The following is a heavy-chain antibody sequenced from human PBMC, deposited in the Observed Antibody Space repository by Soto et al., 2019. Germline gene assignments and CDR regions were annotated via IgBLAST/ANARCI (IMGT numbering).Heavy chain of an antibody. Sequence: QVQLVQSEAEVKKPGASLKVSCRASGYNFANYGISWVRQAPGQGLEWMGWISAHNGDTKYAQKVQGRVTMTDNTCTSAAYIEMWSLRSDDTAEYYCTRDAAYNNFWSGVMELYSYNMDVWGQGTTVTV. D-gene: IGHD3-3*01. CDR3: TRDAAYNNFWSGVMELYSYNMDV. CDR2: ISAHNGDT. CDR1: GYNFANYG. V-gene: IGHV1-18*01. J-gene: IGHJ6*02.